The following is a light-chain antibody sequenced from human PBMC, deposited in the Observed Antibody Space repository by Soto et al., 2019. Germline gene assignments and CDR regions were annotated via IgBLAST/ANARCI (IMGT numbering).Light chain of an antibody. CDR1: NIGSKN. CDR3: QVWDSTSDHVV. CDR2: DDR. V-gene: IGLV3-21*02. J-gene: IGLJ2*01. Sequence: SYELTQPPSVSVAPGQTATITREGNNIGSKNVHWYQQKPGQAPALVVYDDRGRPSGVPERLSGSNSGNTATLTISRVEAGDEADYYCQVWDSTSDHVVFGGGTKLTVL.